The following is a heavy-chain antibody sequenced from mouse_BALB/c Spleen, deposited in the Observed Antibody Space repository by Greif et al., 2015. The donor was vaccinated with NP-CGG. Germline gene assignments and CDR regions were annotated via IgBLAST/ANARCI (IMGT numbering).Heavy chain of an antibody. J-gene: IGHJ1*01. CDR3: ARDTGKGGYFDV. D-gene: IGHD4-1*01. CDR1: GFTFSDYG. V-gene: IGHV5-15*02. Sequence: EVKLVESGGGLVQPGGSRKLSCAASGFTFSDYGMAWVRQAPGKGPEWVAFISNLAYSIYYADTVTGRFTISRENAKNTLCLEMSSLRSEDTAMYYCARDTGKGGYFDVWGAGTTVTVSS. CDR2: ISNLAYSI.